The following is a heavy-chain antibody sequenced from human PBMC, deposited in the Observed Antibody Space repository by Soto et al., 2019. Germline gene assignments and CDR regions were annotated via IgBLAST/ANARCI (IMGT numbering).Heavy chain of an antibody. Sequence: GASVEVSCKASGYTFTDYYIHWVRQAPGQGLEWMGWINPNSDGTNYARKFQGRVSMTRDTSTRTAYMELSRLRSDDTAVYYCARDFGEPSNEVSYRFHHWAQGTLVTVSS. J-gene: IGHJ4*02. D-gene: IGHD3-16*01. CDR3: ARDFGEPSNEVSYRFHH. CDR2: INPNSDGT. V-gene: IGHV1-2*02. CDR1: GYTFTDYY.